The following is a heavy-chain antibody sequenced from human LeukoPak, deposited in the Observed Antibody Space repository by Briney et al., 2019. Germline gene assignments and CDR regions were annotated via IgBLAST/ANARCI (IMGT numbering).Heavy chain of an antibody. Sequence: PSETLSLTCTVSGGSISSSSYYWGWIRQPPGPGLEWIGSSYYSGSTYYNPSLKSRVTISVDTSKNQFSLKLSSVTAADTAVYYCASQSNYYYYMDGWGKGTSVTVSS. J-gene: IGHJ6*03. CDR3: ASQSNYYYYMDG. V-gene: IGHV4-39*07. CDR1: GGSISSSSYY. CDR2: SYYSGST.